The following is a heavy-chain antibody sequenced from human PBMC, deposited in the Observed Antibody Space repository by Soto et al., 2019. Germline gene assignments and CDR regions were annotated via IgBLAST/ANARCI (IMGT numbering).Heavy chain of an antibody. CDR1: GYTFTSYG. V-gene: IGHV1-18*01. D-gene: IGHD2-21*02. Sequence: ASVKVYCKASGYTFTSYGISWVRQAPGQGLEWMGWISAYNGNTNYAQKLQGRVTMTTDTSTSTAYMELRSLRSDDTAVYYCATSQQYCGGDCYTFDYWGQGTLVTVSS. CDR2: ISAYNGNT. J-gene: IGHJ4*02. CDR3: ATSQQYCGGDCYTFDY.